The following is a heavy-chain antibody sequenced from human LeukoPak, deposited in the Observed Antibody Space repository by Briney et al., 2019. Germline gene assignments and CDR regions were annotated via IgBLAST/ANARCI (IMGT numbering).Heavy chain of an antibody. V-gene: IGHV3-23*01. CDR1: GFTFSNYP. D-gene: IGHD1-14*01. CDR2: ISDSGGRT. Sequence: GGSLRLSCAASGFTFSNYPMSWVRQAPGKGLEWISLISDSGGRTYYSDSVKGRFTISRDNSKNTLYLQMNSLRAEDTAVYYCARAGYNIIDYWGQGTLVTVSS. J-gene: IGHJ4*02. CDR3: ARAGYNIIDY.